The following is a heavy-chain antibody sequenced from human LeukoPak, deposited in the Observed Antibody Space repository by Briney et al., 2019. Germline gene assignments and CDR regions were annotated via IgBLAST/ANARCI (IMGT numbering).Heavy chain of an antibody. CDR3: ASILRSSSGYYFDY. D-gene: IGHD3-10*01. J-gene: IGHJ4*02. CDR2: IYSGDTT. Sequence: GGSLRLSCAASEFTFSNYAMNWVRQAPGKGLEWVSVIYSGDTTFYADSVRGKFTISRDNSKNTLYLQMNSLRAEDTAVYYCASILRSSSGYYFDYWGQGTLVTVSS. CDR1: EFTFSNYA. V-gene: IGHV3-66*01.